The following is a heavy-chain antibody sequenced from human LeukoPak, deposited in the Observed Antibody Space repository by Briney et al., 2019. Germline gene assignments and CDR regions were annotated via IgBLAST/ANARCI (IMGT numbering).Heavy chain of an antibody. CDR2: INPNSGVT. Sequence: GASVKVSCKASGYTFTAYYMHWGRQAPGQGPEWMGWINPNSGVTNYAQKFQGRVIMTSDTSISTAYMEFSRLRSDDTAMYYCARDLGVTVRPFSLFYWGQGTLVTVSS. J-gene: IGHJ4*02. CDR3: ARDLGVTVRPFSLFY. D-gene: IGHD6-6*01. V-gene: IGHV1-2*02. CDR1: GYTFTAYY.